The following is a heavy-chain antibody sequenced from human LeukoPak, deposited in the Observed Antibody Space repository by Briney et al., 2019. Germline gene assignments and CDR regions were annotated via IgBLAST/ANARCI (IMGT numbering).Heavy chain of an antibody. CDR3: ARDVGLAYYYGSVSYNS. Sequence: GASVKVSCKASGYTFTTYAIHWVRQAPGQRLEWMGWINAGNGNTKYSQKFQGRVTITRDTSASTAYMELSSLRSEDTAVYYCARDVGLAYYYGSVSYNSWGQGTLVTVSS. V-gene: IGHV1-3*01. J-gene: IGHJ4*02. CDR2: INAGNGNT. CDR1: GYTFTTYA. D-gene: IGHD3-10*01.